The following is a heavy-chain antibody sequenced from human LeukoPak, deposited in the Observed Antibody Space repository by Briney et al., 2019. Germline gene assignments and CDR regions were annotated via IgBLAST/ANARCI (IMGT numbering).Heavy chain of an antibody. CDR3: ARDSYGSGSYANDY. CDR2: INPNSGGT. CDR1: GYTFTGYY. V-gene: IGHV1-2*02. D-gene: IGHD3-10*01. J-gene: IGHJ4*02. Sequence: ASVKVSCKASGYTFTGYYMHWVRQAPGQGLEWMGWINPNSGGTNYAQKFQGRVTMTRDTSISTAYMELSRLRSDDTAVYYCARDSYGSGSYANDYSGQGTLVSVSP.